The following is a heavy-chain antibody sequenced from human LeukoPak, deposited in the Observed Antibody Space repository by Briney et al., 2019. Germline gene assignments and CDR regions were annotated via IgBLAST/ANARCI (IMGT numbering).Heavy chain of an antibody. CDR3: ARHQQWLGGFDP. J-gene: IGHJ5*02. CDR1: GFTFSSYS. Sequence: PGGSLRLSCAASGFTFSSYSMNWVRQAPGKGLEWVSSISSSSSYIYYADSVKGRFTISRDNAKNSLYLQMNSLRAEDTAVYYCARHQQWLGGFDPRGQGTLVTVSS. D-gene: IGHD6-19*01. V-gene: IGHV3-21*01. CDR2: ISSSSSYI.